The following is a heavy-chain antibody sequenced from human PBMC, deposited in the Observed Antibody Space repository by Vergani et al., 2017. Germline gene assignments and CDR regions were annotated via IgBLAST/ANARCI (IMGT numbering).Heavy chain of an antibody. CDR3: AKIREYQLLFHNWFDP. CDR2: ISWNSGSI. D-gene: IGHD2-2*01. CDR1: GFTFDDYA. V-gene: IGHV3-9*01. Sequence: EVQLVESGGGLVQPGRSLRLSCAASGFTFDDYAMHWVRQAPGKGLEWVSGISWNSGSIGYADSVKGRFTISRDNAKNSLYLQMNSLRAEDTALYYCAKIREYQLLFHNWFDPWGQGTLVTVSS. J-gene: IGHJ5*02.